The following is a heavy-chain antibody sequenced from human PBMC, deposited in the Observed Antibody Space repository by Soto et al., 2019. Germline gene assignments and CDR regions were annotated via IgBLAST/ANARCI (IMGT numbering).Heavy chain of an antibody. V-gene: IGHV4-59*01. CDR1: GGSISSYY. Sequence: SETLSLTCTVSGGSISSYYWSWIRQPPGKGLEWIGYIYYSGSTNYNPSLKSRVTISVDTSKNQFSLKLSSVTAADTAVYYCARESEYYDILTGYVFPFDIWGQGTMVTVSS. CDR2: IYYSGST. J-gene: IGHJ3*02. D-gene: IGHD3-9*01. CDR3: ARESEYYDILTGYVFPFDI.